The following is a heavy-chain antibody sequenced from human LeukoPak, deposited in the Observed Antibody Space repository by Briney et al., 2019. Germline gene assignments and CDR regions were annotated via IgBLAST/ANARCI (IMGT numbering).Heavy chain of an antibody. J-gene: IGHJ6*02. CDR1: GFTFSSYW. D-gene: IGHD3-9*01. CDR2: IKQDGSEK. V-gene: IGHV3-7*01. CDR3: ARESFNFDWFRYYYYGMDV. Sequence: PGGSLRLSCAASGFTFSSYWMSWVRQAPGKGLEWVANIKQDGSEKYYVDSVKGRFTISRDNAKNSLYLQMNSLRAEDTAVYYCARESFNFDWFRYYYYGMDVWGQGTTVTVSS.